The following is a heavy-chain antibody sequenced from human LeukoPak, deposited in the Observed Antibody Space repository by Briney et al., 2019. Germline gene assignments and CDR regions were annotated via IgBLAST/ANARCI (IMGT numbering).Heavy chain of an antibody. D-gene: IGHD6-19*01. J-gene: IGHJ3*02. CDR1: GGSFSGYY. V-gene: IGHV4-34*01. Sequence: SETLSLTCAVYGGSFSGYYWSWIRQPPGKGLEWIGEINHSGSTNYNPSLKSRVTISVDTSKNQFSLKLSSVTAADTAVYYCARVEGSGWYSLNAFDIWGQGTMVTVSS. CDR2: INHSGST. CDR3: ARVEGSGWYSLNAFDI.